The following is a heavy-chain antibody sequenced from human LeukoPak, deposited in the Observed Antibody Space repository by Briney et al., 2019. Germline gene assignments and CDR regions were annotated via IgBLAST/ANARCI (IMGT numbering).Heavy chain of an antibody. Sequence: GGSLRLSCAGSGFIFSNYGMNWVRQAPGEGLEWIAGICGTGLSIDYTASVKGRFTISRDNSRNTLYLQMNSLRSEDTAIYYCVKERMLWFGELSAFDVWGQGTVVTVSS. V-gene: IGHV3-23*01. D-gene: IGHD3-10*01. CDR3: VKERMLWFGELSAFDV. CDR1: GFIFSNYG. CDR2: ICGTGLSI. J-gene: IGHJ3*01.